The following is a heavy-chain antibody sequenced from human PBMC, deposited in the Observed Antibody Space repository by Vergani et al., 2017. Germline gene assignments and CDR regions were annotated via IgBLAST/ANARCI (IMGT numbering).Heavy chain of an antibody. D-gene: IGHD2-2*01. V-gene: IGHV1-2*05. CDR2: INPNSGGT. J-gene: IGHJ6*02. CDR1: GYTFTGYY. CDR3: ARGYCSSTSCTSMDV. Sequence: QVQLVQSGAEVKKPGASVKVSCKASGYTFTGYYMHWVRQAPGQGLEWMGRINPNSGGTNYAQKFQGRVTMTRDTSISTAYVELSRLRSDDTVVYYCARGYCSSTSCTSMDVWGQGTTVTVSS.